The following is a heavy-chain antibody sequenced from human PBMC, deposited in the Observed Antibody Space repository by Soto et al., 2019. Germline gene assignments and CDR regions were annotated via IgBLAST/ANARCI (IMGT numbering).Heavy chain of an antibody. CDR2: ISTNGGST. Sequence: GGSLRLSCAASGFTFSSYWMSWVRQAPGKGLEYVSVISTNGGSTYYADSVKGRFTISRDNSKNTVYLQMSSLRAEDTAVYYCVKGEYYYDSSAYYPFDYWGQGTLVTVSS. V-gene: IGHV3-64D*06. J-gene: IGHJ4*02. CDR3: VKGEYYYDSSAYYPFDY. CDR1: GFTFSSYW. D-gene: IGHD3-22*01.